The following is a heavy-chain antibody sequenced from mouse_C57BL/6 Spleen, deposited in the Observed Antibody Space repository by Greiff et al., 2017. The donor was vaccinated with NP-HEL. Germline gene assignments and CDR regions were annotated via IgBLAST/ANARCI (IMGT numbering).Heavy chain of an antibody. CDR2: INPSNGGT. V-gene: IGHV1-53*01. CDR1: GYTFTSYW. J-gene: IGHJ1*03. Sequence: VQLQQPGTELVKPGASVKLSCKASGYTFTSYWMHWVKQRPGQGLEWIGNINPSNGGTNYNEKFKSTATLTVDKSSSTAYMQRSSLTSEDSAVYYCARGGGTAVRGYFDVWGTGTTVTVSS. CDR3: ARGGGTAVRGYFDV. D-gene: IGHD1-1*01.